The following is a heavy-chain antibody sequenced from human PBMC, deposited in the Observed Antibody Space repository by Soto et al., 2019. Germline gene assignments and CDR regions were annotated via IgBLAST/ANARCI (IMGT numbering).Heavy chain of an antibody. J-gene: IGHJ4*02. D-gene: IGHD3-10*01. CDR3: TREKRYYNNLTSFYFDN. CDR2: IRNKANNYAT. CDR1: GLTIRDHY. V-gene: IGHV3-72*01. Sequence: GGPLRLSWAASGLTIRDHYMDRVRRAPGKGLEWVGRIRNKANNYATEYAASLKGRVTFSRDDSENSLYLQMNSLETEDTAVYWCTREKRYYNNLTSFYFDNWGQGTLVTVSS.